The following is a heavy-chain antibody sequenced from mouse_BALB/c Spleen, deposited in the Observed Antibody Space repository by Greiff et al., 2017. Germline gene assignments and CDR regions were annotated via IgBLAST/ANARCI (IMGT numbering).Heavy chain of an antibody. J-gene: IGHJ3*01. CDR2: INPYNDGT. D-gene: IGHD4-1*01. Sequence: EVKLQESGPELVKPGASVKMSCKASGYTFTSYVMHWVKQKPGQGLEWIGYINPYNDGTKYNEKFKGKATLTSDKSSSTAYMELSSLTSEDSAVYYCARNWDDAWFAYWGQGTLVTVSA. V-gene: IGHV1-14*01. CDR1: GYTFTSYV. CDR3: ARNWDDAWFAY.